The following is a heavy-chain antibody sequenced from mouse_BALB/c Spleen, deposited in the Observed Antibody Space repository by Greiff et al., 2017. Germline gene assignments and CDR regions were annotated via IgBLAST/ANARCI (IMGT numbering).Heavy chain of an antibody. D-gene: IGHD2-14*01. CDR2: IDPENGDT. Sequence: EVQLQQSGAELVRSGASVKLSCTASGFNIKDYYMHWVKQRPEQGLEWIGWIDPENGDTEYAPKFQGKATMTADTSSNTAYLQLSSLTSEDTAVYYCNACSSDRYDVGWYFDVWGAGTTVTVSS. J-gene: IGHJ1*01. CDR1: GFNIKDYY. CDR3: NACSSDRYDVGWYFDV. V-gene: IGHV14-4*02.